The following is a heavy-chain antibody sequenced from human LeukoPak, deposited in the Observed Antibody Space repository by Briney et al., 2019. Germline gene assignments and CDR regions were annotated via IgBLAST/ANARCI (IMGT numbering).Heavy chain of an antibody. J-gene: IGHJ4*02. CDR1: GFTFTTYA. CDR2: IKSKIAGGTT. Sequence: GGSLRLSCAASGFTFTTYAMSWVRQAPGKGLEWVGRIKSKIAGGTTEYAAPVKGRFTISRDDSRNTVYLQMNSLKTEDTAVYYCTTDLSLRGSAAGAKVDYWGQGTLVIVSS. V-gene: IGHV3-15*01. CDR3: TTDLSLRGSAAGAKVDY. D-gene: IGHD6-13*01.